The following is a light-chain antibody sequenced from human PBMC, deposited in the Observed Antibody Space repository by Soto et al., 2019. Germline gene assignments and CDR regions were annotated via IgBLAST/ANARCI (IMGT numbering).Light chain of an antibody. V-gene: IGLV1-44*01. CDR2: NNS. CDR1: SSNIGSNT. J-gene: IGLJ2*01. Sequence: QPVLTQPPSASGTPGQRVTISCSGSSSNIGSNTVHWYQQLPGTAPKLLIYNNSQRPSGVPDRFSGSRSGTSASLAISGLQSEDEADYYCAAWDDSLNGVVFGGGTQLTVL. CDR3: AAWDDSLNGVV.